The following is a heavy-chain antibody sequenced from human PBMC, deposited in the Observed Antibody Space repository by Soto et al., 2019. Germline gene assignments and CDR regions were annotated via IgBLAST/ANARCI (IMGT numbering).Heavy chain of an antibody. Sequence: SGRSLRLSCAASGFTFSNYAVTWVRQAPGKGLEWVSTISGSGGSAYYADSVKGRFTISRDNSKNTLYLQMNSLRAEDTAVYYCAKDQGSSWYEIDYWGQGTLVTVSS. V-gene: IGHV3-23*01. CDR2: ISGSGGSA. CDR3: AKDQGSSWYEIDY. CDR1: GFTFSNYA. D-gene: IGHD6-13*01. J-gene: IGHJ4*02.